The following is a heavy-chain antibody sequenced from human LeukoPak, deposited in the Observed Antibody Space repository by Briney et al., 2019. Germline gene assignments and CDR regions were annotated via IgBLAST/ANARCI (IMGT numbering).Heavy chain of an antibody. V-gene: IGHV4-59*12. CDR1: GGSISTYY. CDR2: IYHSGST. J-gene: IGHJ4*02. D-gene: IGHD3-16*01. Sequence: SETLSLTCTVSGGSISTYYWSWIRQPPWKGLEWIGYIYHSGSTNYNPSLKSRLTMSLDTSKNQFSLNLSSVTAADTAMYYCARNDLDCWGRGTLVTVSS. CDR3: ARNDLDC.